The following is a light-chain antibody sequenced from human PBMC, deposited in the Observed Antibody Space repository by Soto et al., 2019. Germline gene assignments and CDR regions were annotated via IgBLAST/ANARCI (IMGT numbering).Light chain of an antibody. CDR3: QQYMSYS. V-gene: IGKV3D-15*01. CDR2: GAS. J-gene: IGKJ1*01. CDR1: ESVSTN. Sequence: EIEMTQSPATLSLSPGERVTLSCRASESVSTNLAWYQQKAGQAPWLLIYGASNRATGIPTRFSGSGSGTDFTLTISNLEPEDFAVYYCQQYMSYSFGQGTKVDIK.